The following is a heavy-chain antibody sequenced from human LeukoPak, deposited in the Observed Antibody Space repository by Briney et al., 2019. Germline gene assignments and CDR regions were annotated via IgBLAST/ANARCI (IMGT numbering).Heavy chain of an antibody. D-gene: IGHD3-16*01. CDR2: ISGSGGST. CDR3: AKQGADGDYFDY. Sequence: GGSLRLSCVVSGFTFSSYAMSWVRQAPGKGLEWVSAISGSGGSTYYADSVKGRFTISRDNSKNTLYLQMNSLRAEDTAVYYCAKQGADGDYFDYWGQGTLVTVSS. CDR1: GFTFSSYA. J-gene: IGHJ4*02. V-gene: IGHV3-23*01.